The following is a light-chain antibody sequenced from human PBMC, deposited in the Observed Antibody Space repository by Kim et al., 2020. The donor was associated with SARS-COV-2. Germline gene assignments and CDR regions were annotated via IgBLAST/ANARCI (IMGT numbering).Light chain of an antibody. V-gene: IGKV3-20*01. J-gene: IGKJ2*01. CDR1: QSVSSSY. Sequence: EIVLTQSPGTLSLSPGERATLSCRASQSVSSSYLAWYQQKPGQAPRLLIYGASSRATGIPDRFSGSGSGTDFTLTISRLEPEDFAVYYCQQYGNSYTFGQGTTLEI. CDR2: GAS. CDR3: QQYGNSYT.